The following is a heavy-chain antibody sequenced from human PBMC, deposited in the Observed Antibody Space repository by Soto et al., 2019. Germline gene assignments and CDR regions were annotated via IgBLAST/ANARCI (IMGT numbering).Heavy chain of an antibody. D-gene: IGHD3-10*01. Sequence: EVQLVESGGGLVQPGGSLRLSCAASGFTVSGNYMSWVRQAPGKGLEWVSVIYSGGNTYYADSVKGRFTISRDNSKNTMSLQMNSLRAEDTGVYYCARDSLGVDYGGQGTLVTVSS. J-gene: IGHJ4*02. CDR3: ARDSLGVDY. V-gene: IGHV3-66*01. CDR2: IYSGGNT. CDR1: GFTVSGNY.